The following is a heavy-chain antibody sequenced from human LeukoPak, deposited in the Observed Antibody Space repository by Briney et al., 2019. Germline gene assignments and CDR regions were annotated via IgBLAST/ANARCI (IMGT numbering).Heavy chain of an antibody. D-gene: IGHD1-20*01. CDR1: GGSISSYY. J-gene: IGHJ4*02. Sequence: SETLSLTCTASGGSISSYYWSWIRQPPGKGLEWIGYIYYSGSTNYNPSLKSRVTISVDTSKNQFSLKLSSVTAADTAVYYCARVRYNWNRDFDYWGQGTLVTVSS. CDR3: ARVRYNWNRDFDY. V-gene: IGHV4-59*08. CDR2: IYYSGST.